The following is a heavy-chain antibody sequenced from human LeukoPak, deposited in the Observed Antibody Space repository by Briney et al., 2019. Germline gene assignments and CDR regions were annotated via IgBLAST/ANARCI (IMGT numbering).Heavy chain of an antibody. CDR2: ISSSGSTK. V-gene: IGHV3-48*03. CDR3: ARRYCSSTSCTLDY. Sequence: GGSLRLSCAASGFTLSSYEVNWVRQAPGKGLEWVSYISSSGSTKYYADSVKGRFTIARDNAENSLYLQMNSLRAEDTAVYYCARRYCSSTSCTLDYWGQGALVTVSS. D-gene: IGHD2-2*01. J-gene: IGHJ4*02. CDR1: GFTLSSYE.